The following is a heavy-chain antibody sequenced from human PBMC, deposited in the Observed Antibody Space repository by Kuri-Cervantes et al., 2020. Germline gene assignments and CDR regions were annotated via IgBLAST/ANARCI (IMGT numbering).Heavy chain of an antibody. D-gene: IGHD5-18*01. CDR1: GDSVSSNSAA. J-gene: IGHJ6*02. CDR2: TYYRSKWYN. Sequence: SETLSLTCAISGDSVSSNSAAWNWIRQSPSRGLEWLGRTYYRSKWYNDYAVSVKSRITINPDTSKNQFSLQLNSVTPEDTAVYYCARERYSYGYSGEYHRMDVWGQGTTVTVSS. CDR3: ARERYSYGYSGEYHRMDV. V-gene: IGHV6-1*01.